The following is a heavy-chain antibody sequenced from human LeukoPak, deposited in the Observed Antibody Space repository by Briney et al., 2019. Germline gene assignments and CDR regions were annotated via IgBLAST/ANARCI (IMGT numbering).Heavy chain of an antibody. Sequence: ASVKVSCKASGYTFTSYYMHWVRQAPGQGLEWMGIINPSGGSTSYAQKFQGRVTMTRDTSTSTVYMELSSLRSEDTAVYYCARAMTTVVTRSPPVFDYWGQGTLVTVSS. CDR3: ARAMTTVVTRSPPVFDY. CDR1: GYTFTSYY. V-gene: IGHV1-46*01. J-gene: IGHJ4*02. D-gene: IGHD4-23*01. CDR2: INPSGGST.